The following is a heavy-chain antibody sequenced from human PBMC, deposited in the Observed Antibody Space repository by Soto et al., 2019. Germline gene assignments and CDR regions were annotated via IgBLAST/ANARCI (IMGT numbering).Heavy chain of an antibody. D-gene: IGHD5-18*01. CDR3: ARMASFGSLNWFDP. CDR2: MNPGSGDT. V-gene: IGHV1-8*02. CDR1: GYTFISYY. Sequence: ASVKVSCKASGYTFISYYMYWVRQAPGQGLEWMGWMNPGSGDTGYAQKFQGRVTMTRNISIATAYMELSSLRSEDTAIYYCARMASFGSLNWFDPWGQGTLVTVS. J-gene: IGHJ5*02.